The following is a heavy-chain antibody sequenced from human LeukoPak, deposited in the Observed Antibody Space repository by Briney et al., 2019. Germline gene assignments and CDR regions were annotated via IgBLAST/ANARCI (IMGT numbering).Heavy chain of an antibody. CDR1: GGSISSSSYY. Sequence: PSETLSLTCTVSGGSISSSSYYWGWIRQPPRKGLEWIGSIYYSGSTYYNPSLKSRVTISVDTSKNQFSLKLSSVTAADTAVYYCARGVVVVAAANWFDPWGQGTLVTVSS. CDR2: IYYSGST. V-gene: IGHV4-39*01. D-gene: IGHD2-15*01. J-gene: IGHJ5*02. CDR3: ARGVVVVAAANWFDP.